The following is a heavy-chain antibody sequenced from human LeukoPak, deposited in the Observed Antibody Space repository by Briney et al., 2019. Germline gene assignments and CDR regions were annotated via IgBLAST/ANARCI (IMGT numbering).Heavy chain of an antibody. CDR1: GGTFSSYA. V-gene: IGHV1-69*05. D-gene: IGHD6-19*01. Sequence: GSSVKVSCKASGGTFSSYAISWVRQAPGQGLEWMGRIIPIFGTANSAQKFQGRVTITTDESTSTAYMELSSLRSEDTAVYYCARGRIAVAGVYDYWGQGTLVTVSS. J-gene: IGHJ4*02. CDR3: ARGRIAVAGVYDY. CDR2: IIPIFGTA.